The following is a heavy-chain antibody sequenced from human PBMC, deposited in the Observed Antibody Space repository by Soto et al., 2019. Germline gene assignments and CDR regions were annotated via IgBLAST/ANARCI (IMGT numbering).Heavy chain of an antibody. J-gene: IGHJ3*02. CDR2: IYPGDSDT. CDR1: GDKETRSW. Sequence: SEQRSGKRSGDKETRSWCASEHQITGKGLEWMGIIYPGDSDTRYSPSFQGQVTISADKSISTASLQWSSLKASDTAMYYCATAYVYDFENSNYYLYAFDIWRHGTLVTVSS. D-gene: IGHD3-22*01. CDR3: ATAYVYDFENSNYYLYAFDI. V-gene: IGHV5-51*07.